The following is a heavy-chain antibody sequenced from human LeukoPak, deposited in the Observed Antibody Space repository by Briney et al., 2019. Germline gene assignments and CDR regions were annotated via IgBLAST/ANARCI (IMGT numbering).Heavy chain of an antibody. CDR1: GYTFTGYY. Sequence: GASVKVSCKASGYTFTGYYMHWVRQAPGQGLEWMGWINPNSGGTNYAQKFQGRVTMTRDTSISTAYMELSRLRSDDTAVYYCARAAKWFGELLDYYYYMDVWGKGTTVTVSS. V-gene: IGHV1-2*02. J-gene: IGHJ6*03. D-gene: IGHD3-10*01. CDR3: ARAAKWFGELLDYYYYMDV. CDR2: INPNSGGT.